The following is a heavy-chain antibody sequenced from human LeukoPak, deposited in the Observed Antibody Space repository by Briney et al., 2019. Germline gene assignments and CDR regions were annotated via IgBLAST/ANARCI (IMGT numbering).Heavy chain of an antibody. CDR1: GGSISSYY. J-gene: IGHJ6*03. D-gene: IGHD3-22*01. CDR3: ARHITYYYDSSGYSTPYYYMDV. Sequence: SETLSLTCTVSGGSISSYYWSWIRQPPGKGLEWIGYIYYSGSTNYNPSLKSRVTISVDTSKNQFSLKLSSVTAADTAVYYCARHITYYYDSSGYSTPYYYMDVWGKGTTVTISS. CDR2: IYYSGST. V-gene: IGHV4-59*01.